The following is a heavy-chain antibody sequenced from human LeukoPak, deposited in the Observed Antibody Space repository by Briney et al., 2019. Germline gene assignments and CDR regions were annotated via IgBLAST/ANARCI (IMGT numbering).Heavy chain of an antibody. Sequence: GASVKVSCKASGYTFTSYDINWVRQATGQGLEWMGWMNPNSGNTGYAQKFQGRVTMTRNTSISTAYMELSSLRSEDTAVYYCARAVRARQGYYYYYMDVWGKGTTVTVSS. J-gene: IGHJ6*03. CDR2: MNPNSGNT. D-gene: IGHD6-6*01. V-gene: IGHV1-8*01. CDR1: GYTFTSYD. CDR3: ARAVRARQGYYYYYMDV.